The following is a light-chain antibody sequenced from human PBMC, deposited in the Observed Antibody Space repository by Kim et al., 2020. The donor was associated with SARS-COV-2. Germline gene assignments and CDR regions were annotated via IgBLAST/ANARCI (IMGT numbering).Light chain of an antibody. J-gene: IGLJ2*01. Sequence: GQSITISCTGTSSDVGNYNYVSWYQHHPGEAPKVMTYDVTKRPSGVSNRFFGSKSGNTASLTISGLQTEDEADYYCCSYASSGTLIFGGGTQLTVL. CDR3: CSYASSGTLI. CDR1: SSDVGNYNY. V-gene: IGLV2-14*03. CDR2: DVT.